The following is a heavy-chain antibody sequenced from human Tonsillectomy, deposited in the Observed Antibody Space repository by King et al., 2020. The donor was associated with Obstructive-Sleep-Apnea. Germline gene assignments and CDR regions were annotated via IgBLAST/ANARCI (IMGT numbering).Heavy chain of an antibody. D-gene: IGHD3-10*01. CDR1: GFTFSSYW. Sequence: EVQLVESGGGLVQPGGSLRLSCAASGFTFSSYWMHWVRQAPGKGLVWVSRINSDGSSTSYADSVKGRFTISRDNAKNTLYLQMNSLRAEDTAVYYCARAQLGRYGSGSYYLSYYYYGMDVWGQGTTVTVSS. CDR2: INSDGSST. CDR3: ARAQLGRYGSGSYYLSYYYYGMDV. V-gene: IGHV3-74*01. J-gene: IGHJ6*02.